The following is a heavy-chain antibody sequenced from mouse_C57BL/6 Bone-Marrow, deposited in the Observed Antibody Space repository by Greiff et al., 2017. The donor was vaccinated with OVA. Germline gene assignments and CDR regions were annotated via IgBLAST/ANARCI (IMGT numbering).Heavy chain of an antibody. D-gene: IGHD2-5*01. J-gene: IGHJ1*03. V-gene: IGHV1-19*01. CDR2: INPYNGGT. CDR1: GYTFTDYY. Sequence: VHVKQSGPVLVKPGASVKMSCKASGYTFTDYYMNWVKQSHGKSLEWIGVINPYNGGTSYNQKFKGKATLTVDKSSSTAYMELNSLTSEDSAVYYCARYYSNYPWYFDVWGTGTTVTVSS. CDR3: ARYYSNYPWYFDV.